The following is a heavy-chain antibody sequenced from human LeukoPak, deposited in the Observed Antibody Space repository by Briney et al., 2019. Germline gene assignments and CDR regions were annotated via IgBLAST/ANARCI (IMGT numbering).Heavy chain of an antibody. Sequence: PSQTLSLTCTVSGGSISSGDYYWSWIRQPPGKGLEWIGYIYYSGSTYYNPSLKSRVTISVDTSKNQFSLKLSSVTAADTAVYYCARGGIFGVVLIDYWGQGTLVTVSS. V-gene: IGHV4-30-4*08. D-gene: IGHD3-3*01. CDR2: IYYSGST. J-gene: IGHJ4*02. CDR1: GGSISSGDYY. CDR3: ARGGIFGVVLIDY.